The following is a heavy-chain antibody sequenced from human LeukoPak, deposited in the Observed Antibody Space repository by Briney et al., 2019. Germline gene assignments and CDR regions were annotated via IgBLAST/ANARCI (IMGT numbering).Heavy chain of an antibody. Sequence: SVKVSFKASGGSFSSYAISWVRQAPGQGLEWMGGIIPIFGTANYAQKFQGRVTITADESTSTAYMELSSLRSEDTAVYYCARGFGSAAADIVATIYYIDYWGQGTLVTVSS. D-gene: IGHD5-12*01. CDR3: ARGFGSAAADIVATIYYIDY. CDR1: GGSFSSYA. V-gene: IGHV1-69*01. CDR2: IIPIFGTA. J-gene: IGHJ4*02.